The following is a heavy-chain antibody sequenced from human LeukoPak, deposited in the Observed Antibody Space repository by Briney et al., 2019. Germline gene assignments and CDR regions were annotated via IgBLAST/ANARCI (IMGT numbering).Heavy chain of an antibody. CDR3: ARKQTGTMYDV. Sequence: SETLSLTCIVPGGSISSSSYYWAWIRQSPGKGLEWIGTFCSGGSAYYNPSLTSRVSISKDTSDNQFSLRLYSVTAADTAVYYCARKQTGTMYDVWGQGTQVTVSS. CDR2: FCSGGSA. D-gene: IGHD1-7*01. CDR1: GGSISSSSYY. V-gene: IGHV4-39*07. J-gene: IGHJ4*02.